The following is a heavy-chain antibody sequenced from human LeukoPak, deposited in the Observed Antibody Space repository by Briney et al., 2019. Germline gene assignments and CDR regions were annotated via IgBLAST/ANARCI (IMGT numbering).Heavy chain of an antibody. V-gene: IGHV1-8*01. CDR2: MNPNSGNT. J-gene: IGHJ4*02. CDR1: GYTFTSYD. D-gene: IGHD2-2*02. CDR3: ARSRGYCSSTICYRY. Sequence: ASVKVSCKASGYTFTSYDINWVRQATGQGLEWMGWMNPNSGNTGYAQKFQDRVTMTRNTSISTACMELSSLRSEDTAVYYCARSRGYCSSTICYRYWSQGTLVTVSS.